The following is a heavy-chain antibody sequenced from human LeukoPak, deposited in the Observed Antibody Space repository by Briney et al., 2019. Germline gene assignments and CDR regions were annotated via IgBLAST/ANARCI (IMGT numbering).Heavy chain of an antibody. J-gene: IGHJ6*03. Sequence: SETLSLTCSVSGVSINSFYWRWIRLPPGKGLEWLGDIYYSGSTNYNPPLKSRVTISVDPSNNQLYLNLRSVTAADTAVYYCARLFNYYGSGSPYYMDVWGKGTTVTVSS. CDR2: IYYSGST. CDR3: ARLFNYYGSGSPYYMDV. D-gene: IGHD3-10*01. CDR1: GVSINSFY. V-gene: IGHV4-59*08.